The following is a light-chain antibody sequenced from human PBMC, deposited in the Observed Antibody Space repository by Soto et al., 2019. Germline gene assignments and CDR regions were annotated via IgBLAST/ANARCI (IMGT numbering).Light chain of an antibody. CDR1: NIGGKS. V-gene: IGLV3-21*02. CDR3: QVWDNNYDHYV. CDR2: DDG. J-gene: IGLJ1*01. Sequence: SYELTQPHSVSVATAQTARITCGGNNIGGKSLHWYQQKPGQAPVLVVYDDGDRPSGIPERFSGSNSGNTATLTISRVEAGDEADYYCQVWDNNYDHYVFGTGTKVTVL.